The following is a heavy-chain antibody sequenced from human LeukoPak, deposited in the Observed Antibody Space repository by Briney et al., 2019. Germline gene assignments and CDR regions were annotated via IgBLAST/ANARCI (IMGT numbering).Heavy chain of an antibody. CDR1: GGSFSGYY. Sequence: WETLSLTCAVYGGSFSGYYWSWIRQPPGRGLEWIGEINHSGSTNYNPSLKSRVTISVDTSKNQFSLKLSSVTAADTAVYYCARRAMITSGGVSFDYWGQGTLVTVSS. J-gene: IGHJ4*02. D-gene: IGHD3-16*01. CDR2: INHSGST. CDR3: ARRAMITSGGVSFDY. V-gene: IGHV4-34*01.